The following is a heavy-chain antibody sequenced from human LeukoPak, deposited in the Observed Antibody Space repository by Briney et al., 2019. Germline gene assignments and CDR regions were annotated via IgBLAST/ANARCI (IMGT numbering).Heavy chain of an antibody. CDR3: ARGITYYYDSSGYYYGDAFDT. Sequence: GASVKVSCKASGYTFTSYGISWVRQAPGQGLEWMGWISAYNGNTNYAQKLQGRVTMTTDTSTSTAYMELRSLRSDDTAVYYCARGITYYYDSSGYYYGDAFDTWGQGTMVTVSS. D-gene: IGHD3-22*01. CDR2: ISAYNGNT. J-gene: IGHJ3*02. V-gene: IGHV1-18*01. CDR1: GYTFTSYG.